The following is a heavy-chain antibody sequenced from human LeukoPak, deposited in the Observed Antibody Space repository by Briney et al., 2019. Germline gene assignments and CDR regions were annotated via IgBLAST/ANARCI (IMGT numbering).Heavy chain of an antibody. J-gene: IGHJ5*02. CDR1: GLTVGGNY. V-gene: IGHV3-66*02. D-gene: IGHD3-22*01. CDR2: VHSGGST. Sequence: GGSLRLSCAASGLTVGGNYISWVRQAPGKGLEWVSVVHSGGSTYYADSVKGRFTISRDSTKNTLFLQMNSLRAEDTAVYYCARLIYDSSGYYYDHWGRGTLVTVSS. CDR3: ARLIYDSSGYYYDH.